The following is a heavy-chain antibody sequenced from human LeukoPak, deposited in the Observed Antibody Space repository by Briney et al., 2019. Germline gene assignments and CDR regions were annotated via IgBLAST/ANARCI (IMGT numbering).Heavy chain of an antibody. CDR2: INHSGST. V-gene: IGHV4-34*01. Sequence: SETLSLTCAVYGGSFSGYYWSWIRQPPGKGLEWIGEINHSGSTNYNPSLKSRVTISVDTSKNQFSLELSSVTAADTAVYYCARGRTRARAFDIWGQGTMVTVSS. D-gene: IGHD1-1*01. CDR1: GGSFSGYY. CDR3: ARGRTRARAFDI. J-gene: IGHJ3*02.